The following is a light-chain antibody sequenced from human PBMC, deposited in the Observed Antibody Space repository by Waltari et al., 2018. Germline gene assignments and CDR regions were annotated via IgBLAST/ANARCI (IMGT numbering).Light chain of an antibody. V-gene: IGLV1-44*01. CDR3: AAWDDSLSGML. CDR2: SND. CDR1: ASNIGNYH. J-gene: IGLJ3*02. Sequence: QSVLTQPPSASATPGQRVTISCSGSASNIGNYHVHWYQHLPGTAPRLLIYSNDQRPSWVPDRFSGSTSGTSASLAISGLQSDDESDYFCAAWDDSLSGMLFGGGTHLTVL.